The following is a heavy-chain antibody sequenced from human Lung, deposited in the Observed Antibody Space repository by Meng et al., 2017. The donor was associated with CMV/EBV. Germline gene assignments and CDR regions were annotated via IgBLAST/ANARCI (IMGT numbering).Heavy chain of an antibody. J-gene: IGHJ4*02. D-gene: IGHD6-13*01. CDR3: ARDLGYSSSWYFQYYFDC. CDR1: GYTLTNYY. Sequence: SVKVSXXASGYTLTNYYIHWVRQAPGQGLEWMGIINPSDNTTIYAQKFQGRVTMTRDTSTSTVYMELSSLRSDDTALYYCARDLGYSSSWYFQYYFDCWGQGXLVTVSS. CDR2: INPSDNTT. V-gene: IGHV1-46*01.